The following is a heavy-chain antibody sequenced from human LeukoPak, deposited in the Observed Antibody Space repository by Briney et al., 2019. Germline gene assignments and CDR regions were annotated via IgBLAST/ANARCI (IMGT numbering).Heavy chain of an antibody. CDR3: AKGLLWFGELLQPFDY. CDR2: ISGSGGST. J-gene: IGHJ4*02. D-gene: IGHD3-10*01. CDR1: GFTFSSYA. Sequence: GGSLRLSCAASGFTFSSYAMSWVRQAPGKGLEWVSAISGSGGSTYYADSVKGRFTISRDKSKNTLYLQMNSLRAEDTAVYYCAKGLLWFGELLQPFDYWGQGTLVTVSS. V-gene: IGHV3-23*01.